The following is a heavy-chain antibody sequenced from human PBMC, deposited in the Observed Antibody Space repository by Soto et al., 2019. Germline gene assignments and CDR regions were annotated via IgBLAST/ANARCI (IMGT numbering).Heavy chain of an antibody. CDR3: ARHFDGSSAPYPFDY. D-gene: IGHD3-9*01. CDR1: GGSMNSYY. V-gene: IGHV4-59*08. Sequence: PSETLSLTCTVSGGSMNSYYWIWIRQPPGKGLEWIGYISYSGTTHYNPSLKSRVTMSVDTSKNQFSLKLSSVTAADTAVYSCARHFDGSSAPYPFDYWGQGTLVTLSS. CDR2: ISYSGTT. J-gene: IGHJ4*02.